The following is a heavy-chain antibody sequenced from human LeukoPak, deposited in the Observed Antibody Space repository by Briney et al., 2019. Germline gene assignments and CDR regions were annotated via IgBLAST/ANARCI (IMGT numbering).Heavy chain of an antibody. CDR2: INPNSGGT. D-gene: IGHD2-21*02. CDR3: ARDGGAYCGGDCYFADDY. CDR1: GYTLTGYY. Sequence: ASVKVSCKASGYTLTGYYMHWVRQAPGQGLEWMGWINPNSGGTDYAQKFQGRVTMTRDTSISTAYMELSRLRSDDTAVHYCARDGGAYCGGDCYFADDYWGQGTLVTVSS. J-gene: IGHJ4*02. V-gene: IGHV1-2*02.